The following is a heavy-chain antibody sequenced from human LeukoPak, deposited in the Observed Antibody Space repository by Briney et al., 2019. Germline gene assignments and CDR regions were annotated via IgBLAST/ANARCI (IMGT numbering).Heavy chain of an antibody. J-gene: IGHJ4*02. CDR2: INTDGSGT. V-gene: IGHV3-74*01. D-gene: IGHD6-6*01. CDR1: GFTFDDYA. CDR3: TREYTTSSRRYFDY. Sequence: GGSLRLSCAASGFTFDDYAMHWVRQAPGKGLVWVSRINTDGSGTNYADSVKGRFTSSRDNAKNTLYLQMNSLRAEDTAVYYCTREYTTSSRRYFDYWGQGTLVTVSS.